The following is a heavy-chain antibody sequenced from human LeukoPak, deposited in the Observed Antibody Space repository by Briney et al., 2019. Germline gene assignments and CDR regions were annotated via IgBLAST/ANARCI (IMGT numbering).Heavy chain of an antibody. CDR3: ARVARCTSCFDVDY. CDR1: GYSITSAYY. V-gene: IGHV4-38-2*02. CDR2: FFLKGST. J-gene: IGHJ4*02. D-gene: IGHD2-2*01. Sequence: PSETLSLTRTVSGYSITSAYYWGWIRQPPGKGLEWIGSFFLKGSTYYNPSLKSRVTISVDTSKNQFSLTLSSVTAADTAVYYCARVARCTSCFDVDYWGQGTLVTVSS.